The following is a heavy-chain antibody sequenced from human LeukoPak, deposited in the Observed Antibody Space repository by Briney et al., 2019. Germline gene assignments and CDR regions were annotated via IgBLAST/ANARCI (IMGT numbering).Heavy chain of an antibody. CDR3: ARVLATQTYYYYMDV. V-gene: IGHV1-2*02. CDR2: INPNSGGT. J-gene: IGHJ6*03. D-gene: IGHD5-12*01. Sequence: ASVKVSCKASGYTFTGYYMHWVRQAPGQGLEWMGWINPNSGGTNYAQKFQGRVTMTRDTSISTAYMELSRLRSDDTAVYYCARVLATQTYYYYMDVWGKGTTVIVSS. CDR1: GYTFTGYY.